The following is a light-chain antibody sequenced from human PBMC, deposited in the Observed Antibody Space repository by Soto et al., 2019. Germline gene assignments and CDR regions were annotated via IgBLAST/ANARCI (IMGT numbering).Light chain of an antibody. J-gene: IGKJ1*01. CDR2: GAS. Sequence: EIEMTQSPATLSLSPGERATLYCWASQSVSSNLAWYQQKPGQAPRLLINGASTRATGIPARFSGSGSGTEFTLTISSLQSEDFAVYYCQQYNNWPQTFGQGTKVDIK. CDR1: QSVSSN. V-gene: IGKV3-15*01. CDR3: QQYNNWPQT.